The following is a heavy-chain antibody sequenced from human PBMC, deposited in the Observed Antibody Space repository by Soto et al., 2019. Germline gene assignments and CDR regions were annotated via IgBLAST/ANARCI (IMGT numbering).Heavy chain of an antibody. Sequence: QVQLQESGPGLVKPSQTLSLTCTVSGGSISSGGSYWSWIRQHPGKGLEWIGYIYYSGNTYYNPSLKSRVTISVDTSKNQFSLKLSSVTAADTAVYYCARVRGEATIVYYYGMDVWGQGTTVTVSS. CDR3: ARVRGEATIVYYYGMDV. CDR1: GGSISSGGSY. J-gene: IGHJ6*02. CDR2: IYYSGNT. V-gene: IGHV4-31*03. D-gene: IGHD5-12*01.